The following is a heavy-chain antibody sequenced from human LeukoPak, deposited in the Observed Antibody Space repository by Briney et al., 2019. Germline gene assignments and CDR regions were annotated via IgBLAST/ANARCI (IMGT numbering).Heavy chain of an antibody. J-gene: IGHJ4*02. CDR3: ASSSYSQGY. Sequence: GGSLRLSCAASGFTLSSYSMNWVRQAPGKGLEWVSSISSSSSYIYYADSGKGRFTISRDNAKNSLYLQMNSLRAEDTAVYYCASSSYSQGYWGQGTLVTVSS. CDR2: ISSSSSYI. D-gene: IGHD2-15*01. CDR1: GFTLSSYS. V-gene: IGHV3-21*01.